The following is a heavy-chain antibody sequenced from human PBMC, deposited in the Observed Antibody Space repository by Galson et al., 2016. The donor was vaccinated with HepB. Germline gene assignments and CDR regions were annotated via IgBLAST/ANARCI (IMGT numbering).Heavy chain of an antibody. J-gene: IGHJ4*02. CDR1: GFTFRRYA. CDR2: ISYHGYNE. V-gene: IGHV3-30-3*01. CDR3: ASDRCSGESCTIDY. D-gene: IGHD2-15*01. Sequence: SLRLSCAASGFTFRRYAMHWVRQAPGKGLEWVAVISYHGYNEYYADSVKGRFTISRDNSKNTMYLQMNSLRAEDTAPYYCASDRCSGESCTIDYWGQGTQVTVSS.